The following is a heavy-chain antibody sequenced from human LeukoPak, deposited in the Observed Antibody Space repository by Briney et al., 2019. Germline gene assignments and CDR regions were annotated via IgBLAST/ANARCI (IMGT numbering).Heavy chain of an antibody. J-gene: IGHJ6*03. CDR2: IIPIFGTA. CDR1: GGTFSSYA. CDR3: ARPSYGDLYYYYYMDV. D-gene: IGHD5-18*01. V-gene: IGHV1-69*13. Sequence: SVKVSCKASGGTFSSYAISWVRQAPGQGLDGMGGIIPIFGTANYAQKFQGRVTITADESTSTAYMELSSLRSEDTAVYYCARPSYGDLYYYYYMDVWGKGTTVTVSS.